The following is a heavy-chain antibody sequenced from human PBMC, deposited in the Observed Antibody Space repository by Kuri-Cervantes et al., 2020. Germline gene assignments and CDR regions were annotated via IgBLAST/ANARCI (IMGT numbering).Heavy chain of an antibody. D-gene: IGHD3-10*01. CDR3: ARALMVRGVTRYYFDY. V-gene: IGHV1-2*02. CDR2: INPNSGGT. CDR1: GYTFTGYY. J-gene: IGHJ4*02. Sequence: ASVKVSCKASGYTFTGYYMHWVRQAPGQGLEWMGWINPNSGGTNYAQKFQGRVTMTRDTSISTAYMELSRLRSDDTAVYYCARALMVRGVTRYYFDYWGQGTLVTVYS.